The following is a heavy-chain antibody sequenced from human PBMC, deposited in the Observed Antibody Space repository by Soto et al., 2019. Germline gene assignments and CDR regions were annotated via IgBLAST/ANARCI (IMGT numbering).Heavy chain of an antibody. V-gene: IGHV1-18*04. CDR1: GYTFTSYG. J-gene: IGHJ6*02. CDR3: ARRTTVTTTLPYYYYYYGMDV. D-gene: IGHD4-4*01. Sequence: ASVKVSCKASGYTFTSYGISWVRQAPGQGLEWMGWISAYNGNTNYAQKLQGRVTMTTDTSTSTAYMELRSLRSDDTAVYYCARRTTVTTTLPYYYYYYGMDVWGQGTTVTVSS. CDR2: ISAYNGNT.